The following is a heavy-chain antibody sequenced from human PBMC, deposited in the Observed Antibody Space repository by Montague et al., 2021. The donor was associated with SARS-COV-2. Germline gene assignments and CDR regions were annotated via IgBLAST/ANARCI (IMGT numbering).Heavy chain of an antibody. Sequence: SRSLSFAASGFTFSSYSMNWVRQAPGKGLEWVSSISSSSSYIYYADSVKGRSTISRDNAKNSLYLQMNSLRAEDTAVYYCARGPYSSDQLFHYYYGMDVWGQGTTVTVSS. J-gene: IGHJ6*02. V-gene: IGHV3-21*01. CDR2: ISSSSSYI. CDR1: GFTFSSYS. D-gene: IGHD6-19*01. CDR3: ARGPYSSDQLFHYYYGMDV.